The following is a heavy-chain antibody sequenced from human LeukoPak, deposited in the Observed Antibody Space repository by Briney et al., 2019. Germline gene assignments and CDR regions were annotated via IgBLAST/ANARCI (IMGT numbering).Heavy chain of an antibody. CDR3: AREGYSGSYYVDY. D-gene: IGHD1-26*01. J-gene: IGHJ4*02. CDR2: ISGSGGST. Sequence: PGGSLRPSCAASGFTFSSYAMSWVRQAPGKGLEWVSAISGSGGSTYYADSVKGRFTISRDNAKNSLYLQMNSLRAEDTAVYYCAREGYSGSYYVDYWGQGTLVTVSS. V-gene: IGHV3-23*01. CDR1: GFTFSSYA.